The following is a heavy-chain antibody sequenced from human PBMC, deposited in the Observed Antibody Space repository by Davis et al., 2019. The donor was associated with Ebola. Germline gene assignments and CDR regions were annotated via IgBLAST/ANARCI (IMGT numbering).Heavy chain of an antibody. CDR1: GGTLRSYA. CDR3: ARSSYSWYFSGMDV. V-gene: IGHV7-4-1*02. CDR2: INFNTGSP. Sequence: ASVKVSCKASGGTLRSYAISWVRQAPGQGLEWMGWINFNTGSPTYAQGFTGRFVFSFDTSVSTAYLQISSLKAEDSAIYYCARSSYSWYFSGMDVWGKGTTVTVSS. D-gene: IGHD6-13*01. J-gene: IGHJ6*04.